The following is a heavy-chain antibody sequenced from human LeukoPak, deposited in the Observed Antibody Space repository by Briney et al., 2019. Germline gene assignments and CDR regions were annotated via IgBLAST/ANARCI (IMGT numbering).Heavy chain of an antibody. D-gene: IGHD6-6*01. Sequence: ASVKVSCKASGYTFTSYDINWVRQATGQGLEWMGWMNPNSGNTGYAQKFQGRVTMTRDTSISTAYMELSRLRSDDTAVYYCARDLRAYSSSSRGFDYWGQGTLVTVSS. CDR2: MNPNSGNT. J-gene: IGHJ4*02. CDR3: ARDLRAYSSSSRGFDY. V-gene: IGHV1-8*01. CDR1: GYTFTSYD.